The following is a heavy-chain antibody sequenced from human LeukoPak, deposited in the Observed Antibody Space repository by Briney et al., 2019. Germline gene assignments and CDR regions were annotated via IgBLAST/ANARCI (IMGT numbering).Heavy chain of an antibody. Sequence: GGSLRLSCAASGFTFSSYAMSWVRQAPGKGLEWVSAISGSGDNTYYADSVKGRFTISRDNSKNTLYLQMNSLRAEDTAVYYCATRGDILTGYPYYFDYWGQGTLVTVSS. D-gene: IGHD3-9*01. CDR1: GFTFSSYA. CDR3: ATRGDILTGYPYYFDY. CDR2: ISGSGDNT. J-gene: IGHJ4*02. V-gene: IGHV3-23*01.